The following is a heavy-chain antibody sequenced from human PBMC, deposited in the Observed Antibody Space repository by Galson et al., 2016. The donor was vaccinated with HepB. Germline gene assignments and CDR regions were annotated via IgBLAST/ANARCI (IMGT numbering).Heavy chain of an antibody. D-gene: IGHD6-13*01. V-gene: IGHV2-70*01. CDR3: ARGIAGRWFDP. Sequence: PALVKPTQTLTLTCTFSGFSLSTSGMCVNWIRQPPGKALEWLAVIDWDDDKYYSTSLRTRLTISKDTSKNQMVLTMTNMDPVDTATYYCARGIAGRWFDPWGQGTLVTVSS. J-gene: IGHJ5*02. CDR1: GFSLSTSGMC. CDR2: IDWDDDK.